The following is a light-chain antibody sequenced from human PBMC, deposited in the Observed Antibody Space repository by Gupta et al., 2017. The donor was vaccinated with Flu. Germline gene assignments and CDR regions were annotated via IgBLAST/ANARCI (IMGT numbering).Light chain of an antibody. CDR3: AAWDDNLSGPWV. CDR2: KSN. CDR1: DSNIGSNY. Sequence: QSVLTQPPSASGTPGQRVTISCSGSDSNIGSNYVYWYQQLPGAAPKLLIYKSNQRPSGVPDRFSGSKSGTSASRAISGLRSEDEAAYYCAAWDDNLSGPWVFGGGTKLTVL. J-gene: IGLJ3*02. V-gene: IGLV1-47*01.